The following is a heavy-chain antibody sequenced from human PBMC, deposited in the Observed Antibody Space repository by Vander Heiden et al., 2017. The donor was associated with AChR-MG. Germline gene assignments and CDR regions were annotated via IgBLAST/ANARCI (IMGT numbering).Heavy chain of an antibody. V-gene: IGHV1-69*06. Sequence: QVQLVQSGAEVKKPGSSVKVSCKTSGGTFSSYAISWGRQAPGQGLEWMGGIIPIFGTANYAQKFQGRVTITADKSTSTAYMELSSLRSEDTAVYYCARGRGYDSSGYTVLYYFDYWGQGTLVTVSS. J-gene: IGHJ4*02. D-gene: IGHD3-22*01. CDR3: ARGRGYDSSGYTVLYYFDY. CDR1: GGTFSSYA. CDR2: IIPIFGTA.